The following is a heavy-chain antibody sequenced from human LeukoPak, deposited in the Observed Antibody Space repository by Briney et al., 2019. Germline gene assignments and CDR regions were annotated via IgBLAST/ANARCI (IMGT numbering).Heavy chain of an antibody. V-gene: IGHV1-18*01. J-gene: IGHJ4*02. Sequence: ASVKVSCKASGYTFSSYGIGWVRQAPGQVLEWMGWISAYNGNTNYAQKLQGRVTMTTDTSTSTAYMELRSLRSDDTAVYYCARDYGDYERFDYWGQGTLVTVSS. CDR3: ARDYGDYERFDY. CDR1: GYTFSSYG. CDR2: ISAYNGNT. D-gene: IGHD4-17*01.